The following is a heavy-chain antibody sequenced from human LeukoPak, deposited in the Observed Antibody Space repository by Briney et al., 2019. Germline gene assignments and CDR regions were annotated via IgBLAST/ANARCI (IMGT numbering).Heavy chain of an antibody. J-gene: IGHJ5*02. V-gene: IGHV4-34*01. D-gene: IGHD3-9*01. CDR3: AGGLTSKYKLPQKKTHTCFAP. CDR1: GGSFSGYY. Sequence: PSETLSLTCAVYGGSFSGYYWSWIRQPPGKGLEWIGEINHSGSTNYNPSLKSRVTISVDTSKNQFSLKLSSVTAADTAVYYCAGGLTSKYKLPQKKTHTCFAPGGGGPLVTVSS. CDR2: INHSGST.